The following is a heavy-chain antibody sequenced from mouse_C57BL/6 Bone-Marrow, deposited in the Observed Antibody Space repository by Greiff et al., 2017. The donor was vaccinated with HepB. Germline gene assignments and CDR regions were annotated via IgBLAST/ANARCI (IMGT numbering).Heavy chain of an antibody. CDR1: GFTFSNYW. Sequence: EVKVEESGGGLVQPGGSMKLSCVASGFTFSNYWMNWVRQSPEKGLEWVAQIRLKSDNYATNYAESVKGRFTISRDDSKRRVYLQMNNLRAEDTGIYYCLYDCLDYWGQGTTLTVSS. J-gene: IGHJ2*01. CDR2: IRLKSDNYAT. CDR3: LYDCLDY. V-gene: IGHV6-3*01. D-gene: IGHD2-3*01.